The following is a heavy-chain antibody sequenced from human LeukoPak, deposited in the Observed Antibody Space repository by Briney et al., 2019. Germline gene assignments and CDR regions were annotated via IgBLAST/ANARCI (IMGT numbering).Heavy chain of an antibody. CDR2: INSDGINT. CDR3: ARDLGQYYDTSDNWFDP. CDR1: GFTFSNYW. Sequence: GGSLRLSCAASGFTFSNYWMHWVRQAPGKGPVWVSRINSDGINTSYADSVKGRFTISRDNAKNTLNLQMNSLRAEDTAVYYCARDLGQYYDTSDNWFDPWGQGTLVTVSS. V-gene: IGHV3-74*01. J-gene: IGHJ5*02. D-gene: IGHD3-22*01.